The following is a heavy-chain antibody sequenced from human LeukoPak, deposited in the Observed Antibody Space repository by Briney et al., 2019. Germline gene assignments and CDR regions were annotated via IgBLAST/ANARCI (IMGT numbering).Heavy chain of an antibody. CDR1: GFTFSNYW. CDR3: PTLQVDV. J-gene: IGHJ6*04. Sequence: GGSLRLSCVVSGFTFSNYWMHWVRQAPGKGLVWVSSVRERSPSPTYADSVKGRFTVSRDKSKSTLFLQMNNLRVEDTAVCERPTLQVDVWGKGTTVIVSS. CDR2: VRERSPSP. V-gene: IGHV3-74*01.